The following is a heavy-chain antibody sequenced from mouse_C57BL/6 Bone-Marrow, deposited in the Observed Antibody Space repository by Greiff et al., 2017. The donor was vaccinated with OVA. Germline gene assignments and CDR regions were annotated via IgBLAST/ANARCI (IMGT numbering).Heavy chain of an antibody. D-gene: IGHD2-5*01. V-gene: IGHV14-4*01. CDR1: GFNIKDDY. CDR2: IDPENGDT. CDR3: TSYSNFDY. Sequence: EVQLQQSGAELVRPGASVKLSCTASGFNIKDDYMHWVKQRPEQGLEWIGWIDPENGDTEYASKFQGKATITADTSSNTAYLQLSSLTAVDTSVYYCTSYSNFDYWGQGTTLTVSS. J-gene: IGHJ2*01.